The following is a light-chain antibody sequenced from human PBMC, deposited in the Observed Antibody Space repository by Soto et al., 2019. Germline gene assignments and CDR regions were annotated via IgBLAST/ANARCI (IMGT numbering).Light chain of an antibody. Sequence: SYELTQPSSVSVSPGQTARITCSGDVLAKKYVRWFQHRPGQAPVVLIYKDNKRPSGIPERFSGSTSGTTGTLTITGAQVDDEGDYYCYSAADNNIWVFGGGTKLTVL. CDR2: KDN. CDR1: VLAKKY. V-gene: IGLV3-27*01. J-gene: IGLJ3*02. CDR3: YSAADNNIWV.